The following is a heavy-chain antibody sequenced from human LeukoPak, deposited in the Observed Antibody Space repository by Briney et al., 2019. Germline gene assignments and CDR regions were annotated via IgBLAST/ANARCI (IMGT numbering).Heavy chain of an antibody. Sequence: GGSLRPSCAASGLTFSTYGMSSVRQAPGKGLEWVSAITGSGGSAFYADSVKGRFTISRDNSKNTLYLQMDSLRAEDTAIYYCAKIGLTSSASAYWGQGTLVTVSS. D-gene: IGHD2-8*01. CDR2: ITGSGGSA. J-gene: IGHJ4*02. CDR1: GLTFSTYG. V-gene: IGHV3-23*01. CDR3: AKIGLTSSASAY.